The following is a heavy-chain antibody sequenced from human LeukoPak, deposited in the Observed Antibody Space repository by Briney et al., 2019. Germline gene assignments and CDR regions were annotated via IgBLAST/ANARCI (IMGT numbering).Heavy chain of an antibody. D-gene: IGHD3-16*01. Sequence: PGGSLRLSCAASGFTFSSYAMHWVRQAPGKGLEWVAVISYDGSNKYYADSVKGRITISRDNAENTLYLQMNNLRPDDTAFYFCVKEGVEYSYSYGDYWGQGTLVTVSS. J-gene: IGHJ4*02. CDR1: GFTFSSYA. CDR3: VKEGVEYSYSYGDY. V-gene: IGHV3-30*04. CDR2: ISYDGSNK.